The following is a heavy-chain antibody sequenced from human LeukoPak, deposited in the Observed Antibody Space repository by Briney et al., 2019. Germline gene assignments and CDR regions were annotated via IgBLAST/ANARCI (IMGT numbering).Heavy chain of an antibody. CDR2: IYYSGST. D-gene: IGHD3-10*01. CDR1: GGSISSGGYY. CDR3: ARDLPYGSGSYPDY. Sequence: SETLSLTCTVSGGSISSGGYYWSWIRQHPGKGLEWIGYIYYSGSTYYNPSLKSRVTMSVDTSKNQFSLKLSSVTAADTAVYYCARDLPYGSGSYPDYWGQGTLVTVSS. V-gene: IGHV4-31*03. J-gene: IGHJ4*02.